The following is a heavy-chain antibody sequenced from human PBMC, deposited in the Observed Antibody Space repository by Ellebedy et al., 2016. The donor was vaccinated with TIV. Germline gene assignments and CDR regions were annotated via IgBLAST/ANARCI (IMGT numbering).Heavy chain of an antibody. CDR2: INSDGSST. CDR3: ARSRDGYNFIWDY. J-gene: IGHJ4*02. D-gene: IGHD5-24*01. CDR1: GFTFSSYW. Sequence: LSLTCAASGFTFSSYWMHWVRQAPGKGLVWVSRINSDGSSTSYADSVKGRFTISRDNAKNTLYLQMNSLRAEDTAVYYCARSRDGYNFIWDYWGQGTLVTVSS. V-gene: IGHV3-74*01.